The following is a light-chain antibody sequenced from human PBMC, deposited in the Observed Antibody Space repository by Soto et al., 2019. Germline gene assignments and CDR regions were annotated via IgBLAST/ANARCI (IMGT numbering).Light chain of an antibody. Sequence: DIQMTQSPSSLSASVGDRVTITCQASRDISNYLNWYQQKPGKAPKLLIYGASNLETGVPSRFSGSGSGTDFIFTISSLQPEDIATYYCQQYDNLLFTFGPGTKVDIK. CDR3: QQYDNLLFT. V-gene: IGKV1-33*01. CDR1: RDISNY. CDR2: GAS. J-gene: IGKJ3*01.